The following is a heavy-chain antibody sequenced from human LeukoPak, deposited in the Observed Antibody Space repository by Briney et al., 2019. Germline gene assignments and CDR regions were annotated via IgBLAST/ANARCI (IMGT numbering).Heavy chain of an antibody. CDR2: IGNVADT. V-gene: IGHV3-13*01. D-gene: IGHD6-19*01. J-gene: IGHJ4*02. Sequence: SGGSLRLSCATSGFTLSGYDMHWVRQLTGKGLEWVSSIGNVADTYYSGSVKGRFVISRDNARNFVFLQMNSLRAEDTAVYYCVRAPGSGGFDSWGQGAQVTVSS. CDR1: GFTLSGYD. CDR3: VRAPGSGGFDS.